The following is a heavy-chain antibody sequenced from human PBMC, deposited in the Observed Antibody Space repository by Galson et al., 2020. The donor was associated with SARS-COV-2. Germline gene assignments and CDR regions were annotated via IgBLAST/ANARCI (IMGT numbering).Heavy chain of an antibody. J-gene: IGHJ6*04. CDR2: ISWNSGSI. Sequence: GGSLRLSCAASGFTFDDYAMHWVRQAPGKGLEWVSGISWNSGSIGYADSVKGRFTISRDNAKNSLYLQMNSLRAEDTALYYCAKERGYCYGMGVWGKGTTVTVSS. V-gene: IGHV3-9*01. CDR1: GFTFDDYA. CDR3: AKERGYCYGMGV.